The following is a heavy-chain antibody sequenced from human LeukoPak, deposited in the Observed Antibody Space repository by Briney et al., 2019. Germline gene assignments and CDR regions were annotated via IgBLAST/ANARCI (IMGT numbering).Heavy chain of an antibody. CDR3: ARVRKGYCSGGSCYSNRHYYYYMDV. Sequence: PSETLSLTCTVSGVSISSSNSYWGWIRQPPGKGLEWIGSIYYSGNTYYNASLKSQVSISIDTSKNQFSLRLTSVTAADTAVYYCARVRKGYCSGGSCYSNRHYYYYMDVWGKGTTVTVSS. V-gene: IGHV4-39*01. J-gene: IGHJ6*03. CDR2: IYYSGNT. CDR1: GVSISSSNSY. D-gene: IGHD2-15*01.